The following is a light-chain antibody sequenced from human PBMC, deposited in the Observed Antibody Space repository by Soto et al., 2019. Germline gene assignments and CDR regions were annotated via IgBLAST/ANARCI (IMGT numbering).Light chain of an antibody. V-gene: IGKV1-5*03. CDR1: QSISSW. CDR3: LQYSTFWT. J-gene: IGKJ1*01. CDR2: KAS. Sequence: DIQMTQSPSTLSASVGDRVTITCRASQSISSWLAWYQQKPGKAPKLLIYKASSLESGVPSRFSGSRSGTGFSLTISGLQPDDFATYYCLQYSTFWTFGQGTKVEIK.